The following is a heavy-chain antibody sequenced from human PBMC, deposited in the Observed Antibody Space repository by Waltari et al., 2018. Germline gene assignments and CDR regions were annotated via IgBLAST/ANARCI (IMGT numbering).Heavy chain of an antibody. CDR2: VHPGGTT. CDR1: GGSISGNSYY. D-gene: IGHD3-22*01. CDR3: ARRSSGAYPDYYYGLDV. V-gene: IGHV4-39*02. Sequence: QLQLQESGPGLVEPSETLSLTCSVSGGSISGNSYYWGWIRQPPGKGLEWIGSVHPGGTTYYHPSLKSRISISLDTTEHRFSLKLTSVTAADTAVYYCARRSSGAYPDYYYGLDVWGQGATV. J-gene: IGHJ6*02.